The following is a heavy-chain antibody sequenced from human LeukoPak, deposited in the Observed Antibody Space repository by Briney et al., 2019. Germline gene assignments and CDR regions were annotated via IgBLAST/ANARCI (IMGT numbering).Heavy chain of an antibody. CDR1: GFTVSSNY. V-gene: IGHV3-53*01. Sequence: GGSLRLSCAASGFTVSSNYMSWVRQAPGKGLEWVSVIYSGGSTYYADSVKGRFTISRDNSKDTLYLQMNSLRAEDTAVYYCARDIVSATGYWGQGTLVTVSS. CDR3: ARDIVSATGY. D-gene: IGHD2-15*01. J-gene: IGHJ4*02. CDR2: IYSGGST.